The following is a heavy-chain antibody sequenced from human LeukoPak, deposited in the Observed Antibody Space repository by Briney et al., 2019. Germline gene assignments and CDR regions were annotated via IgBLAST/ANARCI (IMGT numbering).Heavy chain of an antibody. CDR1: GFXVSSKY. D-gene: IGHD1-1*01. J-gene: IGHJ4*02. CDR2: IYSDRST. V-gene: IGHV3-66*01. CDR3: AREGPGTTFDY. Sequence: GGSLRLSCAASGFXVSSKYISWVRQAPGKGLEWVSVIYSDRSTYYADSVKGRFTISRDNSKNTLYLQMNSLRAEDTAVYYCAREGPGTTFDYWGQGTLVTVSS.